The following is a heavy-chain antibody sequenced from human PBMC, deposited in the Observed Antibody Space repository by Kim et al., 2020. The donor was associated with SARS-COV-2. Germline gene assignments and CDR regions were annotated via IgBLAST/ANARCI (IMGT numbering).Heavy chain of an antibody. CDR2: INPSVGNA. Sequence: ASVKVSCKASGYTFTTHYIHWVRQAPGQGLEWMGMINPSVGNAYNTVKFQDRATMTSDTSARTVYMELTSLKSEDTAVYYCARRTSRGDRAFDMWGQGTMVTVSS. CDR3: ARRTSRGDRAFDM. CDR1: GYTFTTHY. V-gene: IGHV1-46*01. J-gene: IGHJ3*02. D-gene: IGHD5-18*01.